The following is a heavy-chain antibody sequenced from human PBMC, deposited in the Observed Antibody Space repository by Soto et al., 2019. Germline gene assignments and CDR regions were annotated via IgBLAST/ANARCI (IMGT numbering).Heavy chain of an antibody. V-gene: IGHV1-2*04. CDR1: GYTFTGYY. CDR2: INPNSGGT. J-gene: IGHJ4*02. CDR3: AREVGATTDYFDY. Sequence: GASVKVSCKASGYTFTGYYMHLVRQAPGQGLEWMGWINPNSGGTNYAQKFQGWVTMTRDTSISTAYMELSRLRSDDTAVYYCAREVGATTDYFDYWGQGTLVTVSS. D-gene: IGHD1-26*01.